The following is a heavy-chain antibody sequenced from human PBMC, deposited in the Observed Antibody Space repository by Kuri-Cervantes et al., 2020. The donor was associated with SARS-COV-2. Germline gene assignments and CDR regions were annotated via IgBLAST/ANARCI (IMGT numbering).Heavy chain of an antibody. CDR2: IWYDGSNK. J-gene: IGHJ4*02. CDR1: GFTFSSYG. Sequence: GGSLRLSCAASGFTFSSYGMHWVRQAPGKGLEWVAVIWYDGSNKYYADSVKGRFTISRDNSKNTLYLQMNSLRAEDTAVYYCARDLAFGDLPGGYWGQGNLVTGSS. V-gene: IGHV3-33*01. CDR3: ARDLAFGDLPGGY. D-gene: IGHD3-10*01.